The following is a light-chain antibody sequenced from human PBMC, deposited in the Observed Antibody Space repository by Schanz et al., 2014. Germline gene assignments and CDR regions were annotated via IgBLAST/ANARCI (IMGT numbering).Light chain of an antibody. CDR3: QQYYITPYT. CDR1: QSVSTN. J-gene: IGKJ2*01. V-gene: IGKV3-15*01. CDR2: DAS. Sequence: EIVMTQSPATLSVFPGERATLSCRASQSVSTNLAWYQQKPGQAPRLFIFDASTRATGIPGRFSGSGSGTEFTLTISSLQAEDVAVYYCQQYYITPYTFGRGTKLDIK.